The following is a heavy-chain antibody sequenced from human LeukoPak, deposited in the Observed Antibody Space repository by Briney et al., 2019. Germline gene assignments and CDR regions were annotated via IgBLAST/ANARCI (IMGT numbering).Heavy chain of an antibody. CDR2: IYHSGST. CDR1: RVSISSSSYY. J-gene: IGHJ4*02. D-gene: IGHD6-13*01. V-gene: IGHV4-39*07. Sequence: ASETLSLTCTVSRVSISSSSYYWGWIRQPPGRGLEWIGSIYHSGSTYYNPSLKSRVTISVDTSKNQFSLKLSSVTAADTAVYYCARDKVAIAAADPEYDWWGQGTLVTVSS. CDR3: ARDKVAIAAADPEYDW.